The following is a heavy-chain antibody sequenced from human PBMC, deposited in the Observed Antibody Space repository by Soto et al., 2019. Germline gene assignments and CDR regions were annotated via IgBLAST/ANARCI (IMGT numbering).Heavy chain of an antibody. D-gene: IGHD3-22*01. J-gene: IGHJ6*02. CDR2: ISSESGGT. CDR3: ARNLPYYYDSSGYPPHSDYSYGMDV. V-gene: IGHV1-2*04. Sequence: ASVKVSCKASGYTFTGHYIHWVRQAPEQGPEWMGEISSESGGTRYAQKFQGWVTMTRDTSISTAYMELSRLRSDDTAVYYCARNLPYYYDSSGYPPHSDYSYGMDVWGQGTTVTVSS. CDR1: GYTFTGHY.